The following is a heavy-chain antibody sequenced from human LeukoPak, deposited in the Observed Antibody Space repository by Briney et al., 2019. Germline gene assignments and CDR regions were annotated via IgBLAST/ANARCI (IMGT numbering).Heavy chain of an antibody. J-gene: IGHJ5*02. V-gene: IGHV4-34*01. CDR2: INHSGST. Sequence: PSETLSLTCAVYGGSFSGYYWSWIRQPPGKGQEWIGEINHSGSTNYNPSLKSRVTISVDTSKNQFSLKLSSVTAADTAVYYCARGGGIVVVPAAIRPYRYNWFDPWGQGTLVTVSS. CDR1: GGSFSGYY. D-gene: IGHD2-2*01. CDR3: ARGGGIVVVPAAIRPYRYNWFDP.